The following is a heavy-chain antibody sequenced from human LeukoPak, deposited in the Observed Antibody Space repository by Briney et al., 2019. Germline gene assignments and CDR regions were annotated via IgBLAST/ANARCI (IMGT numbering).Heavy chain of an antibody. CDR1: GFTFSSYA. D-gene: IGHD6-19*01. V-gene: IGHV3-23*01. CDR3: ANRYSSCWYGFGY. Sequence: GWSLTLSCAASGFTFSSYAMSWVRQAPGKGLEWASAISGSGGSTYYADSVKGRLTISRDNSKNTLYLQMNSLRVEDTAVYDCANRYSSCWYGFGYWGQGTMVIVSS. J-gene: IGHJ4*02. CDR2: ISGSGGST.